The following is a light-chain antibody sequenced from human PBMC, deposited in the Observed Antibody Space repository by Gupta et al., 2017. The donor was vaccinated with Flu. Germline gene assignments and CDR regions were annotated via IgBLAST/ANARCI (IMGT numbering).Light chain of an antibody. CDR3: LAWDSNSDLRI. V-gene: IGLV3-21*02. CDR2: DDS. Sequence: SYELTQPPSVSVAPGQTAEIPCGGNSIGSKSVHWYQQKPGQAPVLVVYDDSDRPSGIPERFSGSNSGTTATLAVTRVEAGDEADYYWLAWDSNSDLRIFGPGTKVTVL. J-gene: IGLJ1*01. CDR1: SIGSKS.